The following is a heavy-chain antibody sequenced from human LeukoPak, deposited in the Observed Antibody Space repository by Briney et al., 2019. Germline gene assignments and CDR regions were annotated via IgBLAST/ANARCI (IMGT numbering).Heavy chain of an antibody. CDR2: IIPILGIG. D-gene: IGHD5-12*01. V-gene: IGHV1-69*04. J-gene: IGHJ4*02. CDR3: ARVLRFGSYYFDY. CDR1: GGTFSSYA. Sequence: SVKVSCKASGGTFSSYAISWVRQAPGQGLEWMARIIPILGIGNYAQKFQGRVTITADKSTSTAYMELSSLRSEDTAVYCCARVLRFGSYYFDYWGQGTLVTVSS.